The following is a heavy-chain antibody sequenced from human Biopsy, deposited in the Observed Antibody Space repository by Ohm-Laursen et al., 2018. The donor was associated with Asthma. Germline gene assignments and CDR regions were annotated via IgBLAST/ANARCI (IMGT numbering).Heavy chain of an antibody. V-gene: IGHV3-30*18. J-gene: IGHJ3*02. CDR3: AKERYYDFWSGYPI. Sequence: SLRLSCAASGFTFSNFAMTWVRQTPGKGLEWVAVIWYDGSNKYYADSVKGRFTISRDNSKNTLYLQMNSLRAEDTAVYYCAKERYYDFWSGYPIWGQGTMVTVSS. D-gene: IGHD3-3*01. CDR1: GFTFSNFA. CDR2: IWYDGSNK.